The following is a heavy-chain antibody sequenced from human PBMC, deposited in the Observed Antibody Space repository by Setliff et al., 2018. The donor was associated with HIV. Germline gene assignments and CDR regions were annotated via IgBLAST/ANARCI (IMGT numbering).Heavy chain of an antibody. CDR2: IKQDGSEK. Sequence: GGSLRLSCAASGFTFSTYWMSWVRQAPGKGLEWVANIKQDGSEKYYVDSVKGRFTISRDNAKNSLYLQMNGLSAEDTAVYYCARDRFRGGVGTGLAEYWGQGTVVTVSS. V-gene: IGHV3-7*01. D-gene: IGHD3-16*01. CDR1: GFTFSTYW. J-gene: IGHJ4*02. CDR3: ARDRFRGGVGTGLAEY.